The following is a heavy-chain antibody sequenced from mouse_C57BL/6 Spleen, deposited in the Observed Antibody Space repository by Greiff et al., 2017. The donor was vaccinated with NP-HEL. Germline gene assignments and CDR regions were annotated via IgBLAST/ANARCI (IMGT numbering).Heavy chain of an antibody. CDR3: TRLDTTVVAPYYYAMDY. CDR2: IRNKANNHAT. Sequence: DVMLVESGGGLVQPGGSMKLSCAASGFTFSDAWMDWVRQSPEKGLEWVAEIRNKANNHATYYAESVKGRFTISRDDSKSSVYLQMNSLRAEDTGIYYCTRLDTTVVAPYYYAMDYWGQGTSVTVSS. J-gene: IGHJ4*01. D-gene: IGHD1-1*01. CDR1: GFTFSDAW. V-gene: IGHV6-6*01.